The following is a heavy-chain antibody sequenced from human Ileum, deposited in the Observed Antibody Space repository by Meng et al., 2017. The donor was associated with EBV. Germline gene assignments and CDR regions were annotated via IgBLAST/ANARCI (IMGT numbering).Heavy chain of an antibody. CDR2: IYWDDDK. D-gene: IGHD6-19*01. CDR1: GFSLSTIGVG. V-gene: IGHV2-5*02. Sequence: QFTFKHSGPDPVKPTQPLRLTSPVFGFSLSTIGVGGGWIRQPPGKALEWLALIYWDDDKRYRPSLQNRLTITKDTSKNQVVFTVTNMDPVDTAKYYCVHRWGGNGWGPFDYWGQGTLVTVSS. CDR3: VHRWGGNGWGPFDY. J-gene: IGHJ4*02.